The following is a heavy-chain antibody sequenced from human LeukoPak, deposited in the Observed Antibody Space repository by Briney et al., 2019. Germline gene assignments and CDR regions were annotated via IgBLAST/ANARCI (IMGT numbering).Heavy chain of an antibody. CDR1: GVTFSGYY. CDR3: ARTLSFDGYSDY. Sequence: SETLSLTCAVYGVTFSGYYWTWIRQPPGKGLEWIGEINHTGSTNYNPSLKSRVTISVDTSKNQLSLKLSSVTAADTAVYYCARTLSFDGYSDYWGQGTLVTVSS. CDR2: INHTGST. V-gene: IGHV4-34*01. D-gene: IGHD5-24*01. J-gene: IGHJ4*02.